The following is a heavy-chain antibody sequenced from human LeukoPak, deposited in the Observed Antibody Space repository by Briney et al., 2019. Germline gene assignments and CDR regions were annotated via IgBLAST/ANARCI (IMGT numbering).Heavy chain of an antibody. Sequence: ASVKVSCKASGYSFTGHYMHWVRQAPGQGLEWMGWINPKSGGTNYAQKFQGRVTMTRDTSISTAYMDMSSLRSDDTAVYYCARDAPSYGSGSYYTPVFDYWGQGTLVTVSS. V-gene: IGHV1-2*02. CDR1: GYSFTGHY. J-gene: IGHJ4*02. CDR3: ARDAPSYGSGSYYTPVFDY. CDR2: INPKSGGT. D-gene: IGHD3-10*01.